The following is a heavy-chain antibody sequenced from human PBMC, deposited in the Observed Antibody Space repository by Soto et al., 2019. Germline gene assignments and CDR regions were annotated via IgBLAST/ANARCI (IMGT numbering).Heavy chain of an antibody. CDR1: GFTFSSYG. J-gene: IGHJ6*02. CDR3: ARVDCSSTSCTYYYYGMDV. V-gene: IGHV3-33*01. Sequence: QVQLVESGGGVVQPGRSLRLSCAASGFTFSSYGMHWVRQAPGKGLEWVAVIWYDVSNKYYADSVKGRFTISRDNSKNTLYLQMNSLRAEDTDVYYCARVDCSSTSCTYYYYGMDVWGQGTTVTVSS. D-gene: IGHD2-2*01. CDR2: IWYDVSNK.